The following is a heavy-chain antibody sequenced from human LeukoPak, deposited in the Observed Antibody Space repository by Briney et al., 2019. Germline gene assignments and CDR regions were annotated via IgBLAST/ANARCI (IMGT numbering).Heavy chain of an antibody. CDR3: ARLYYYESSGYWNYFDY. Sequence: SETLSLTCTVSGGSISSGGYYWSWIRQHPGKGLEWIGNLYNSGTTYYNPSLKSRVTISVGTSKNQFSLKLSSVTAADTAMYYCARLYYYESSGYWNYFDYWGQGTLVTVSS. J-gene: IGHJ4*02. D-gene: IGHD3-22*01. CDR1: GGSISSGGYY. V-gene: IGHV4-31*03. CDR2: LYNSGTT.